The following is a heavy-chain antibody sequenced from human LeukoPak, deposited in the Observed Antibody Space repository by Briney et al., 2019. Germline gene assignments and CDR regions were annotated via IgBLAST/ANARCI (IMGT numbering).Heavy chain of an antibody. CDR1: X. Sequence: XMSWXRXAPGXGLEWVSAITGSGDTTYYADSVKGRFTISRDNSKNTLYVEMNTLRAEDTAVYYCAKWGDYDILTGYYVSDFWGQGTLVTVSS. D-gene: IGHD3-9*01. CDR2: ITGSGDTT. V-gene: IGHV3-23*01. J-gene: IGHJ4*02. CDR3: AKWGDYDILTGYYVSDF.